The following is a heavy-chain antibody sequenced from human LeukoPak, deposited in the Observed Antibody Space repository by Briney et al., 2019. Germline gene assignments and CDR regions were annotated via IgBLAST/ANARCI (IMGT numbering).Heavy chain of an antibody. CDR3: ARVSSPQPGSWSFYDFDY. Sequence: ASVKVSCTASGYTFTSYDINWVRQAPGQGLEWMGLMNTNSGNTGYSQKFQGRVTMTRNTSISTAYLDLSRLRSEDTAVYYCARVSSPQPGSWSFYDFDYWGRGTLVTVSS. V-gene: IGHV1-8*01. CDR1: GYTFTSYD. J-gene: IGHJ4*02. D-gene: IGHD3-10*01. CDR2: MNTNSGNT.